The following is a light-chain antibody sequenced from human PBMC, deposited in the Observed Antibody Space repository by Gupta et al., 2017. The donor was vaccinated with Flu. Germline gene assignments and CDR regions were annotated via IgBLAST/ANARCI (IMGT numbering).Light chain of an antibody. J-gene: IGLJ2*01. CDR3: SSYTSSSTVV. Sequence: QSALTQPASVSGSPGQSITISCTGTSSDVGGYTFVSCYQQHSGKAPKLLIYEVSNRPSGVSHRFSGSKSGNTASLTISGLQAEDEAHYFCSSYTSSSTVVFGGGTKLTVL. CDR1: SSDVGGYTF. CDR2: EVS. V-gene: IGLV2-14*01.